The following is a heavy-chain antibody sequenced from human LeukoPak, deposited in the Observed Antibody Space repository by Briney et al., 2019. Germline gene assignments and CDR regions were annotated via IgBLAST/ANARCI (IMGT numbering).Heavy chain of an antibody. CDR2: INHSGST. CDR1: GGSFSGYY. J-gene: IGHJ6*03. CDR3: ARGGITMIVVVTEPNYYMDV. V-gene: IGHV4-34*01. D-gene: IGHD3-22*01. Sequence: PSETLSLTCAVYGGSFSGYYWSWIRQPPGRGLEWIGEINHSGSTNYNPSLKSRVTISVDTSKNQFSLKLSSVTAADTAVYYCARGGITMIVVVTEPNYYMDVWGKGTTVTVSS.